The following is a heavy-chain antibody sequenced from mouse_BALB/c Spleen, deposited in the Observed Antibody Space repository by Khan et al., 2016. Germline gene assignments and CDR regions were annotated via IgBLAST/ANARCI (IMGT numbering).Heavy chain of an antibody. D-gene: IGHD1-1*01. CDR3: TRKDCYGSHVDY. Sequence: VQLKESGPSLVKPSQTLSLTCSVTGDSITSGYWNWIRKFPGNKLEYMGYISYSGNTYYNPSLKSRISITRDTSKNPYYLQLNSVTTEDTATYYCTRKDCYGSHVDYCGQGTSVTFSA. CDR1: GDSITSGY. J-gene: IGHJ4*01. CDR2: ISYSGNT. V-gene: IGHV3-8*02.